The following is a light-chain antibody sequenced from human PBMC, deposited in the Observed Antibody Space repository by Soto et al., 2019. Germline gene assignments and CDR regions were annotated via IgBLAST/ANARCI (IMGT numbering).Light chain of an antibody. Sequence: ALTQSPGTLSSSAGESATLSCRASQSVSSNDLAWYQQKPGQAPRLLIYGASSRATGSPDRFSGSGSGTDFTLTINRLEPEDVAVYYCQQYGDLPWTLSQGTKVDIK. CDR1: QSVSSND. V-gene: IGKV3-20*01. J-gene: IGKJ1*01. CDR3: QQYGDLPWT. CDR2: GAS.